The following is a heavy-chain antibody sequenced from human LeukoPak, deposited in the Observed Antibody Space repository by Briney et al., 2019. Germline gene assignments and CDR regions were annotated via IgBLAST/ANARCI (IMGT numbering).Heavy chain of an antibody. V-gene: IGHV1-46*01. Sequence: ASVKVSCRASGYTFTSYYMHWVRQAPGQGLEWMGIINPSGGSTSYAQKFQGRVTMTRDMSTSTVYMELSSLRSEDTAVYYCATMRSYCSGGSCYYNWFDPWGQGTLVTVSS. D-gene: IGHD2-15*01. J-gene: IGHJ5*02. CDR3: ATMRSYCSGGSCYYNWFDP. CDR1: GYTFTSYY. CDR2: INPSGGST.